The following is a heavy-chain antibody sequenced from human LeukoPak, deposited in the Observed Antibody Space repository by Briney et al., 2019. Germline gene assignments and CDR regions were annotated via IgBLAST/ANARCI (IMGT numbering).Heavy chain of an antibody. CDR2: IYTSGST. D-gene: IGHD3-10*01. Sequence: SETLSLTCTVSGGSISSSSYYWGWIRQPPGKGLEWIGSIYTSGSTNYNPSLKSRVTMSVDTSKNQFSLKLSSVTAADTAVYYCARDHTHFGSGSYYDYWGQGTLVTVSS. CDR3: ARDHTHFGSGSYYDY. CDR1: GGSISSSSYY. J-gene: IGHJ4*02. V-gene: IGHV4-39*07.